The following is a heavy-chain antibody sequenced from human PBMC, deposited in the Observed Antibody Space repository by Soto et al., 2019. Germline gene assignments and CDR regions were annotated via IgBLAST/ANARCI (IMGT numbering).Heavy chain of an antibody. J-gene: IGHJ4*02. D-gene: IGHD6-13*01. V-gene: IGHV2-5*02. CDR1: GFSLSTSEVG. Sequence: QITLKESGPTLVKPTQTLTLTCTFSGFSLSTSEVGVGWIRQPPGKALEWLAHLYWDDDTRYNPSLKSRITLTKDTSTSHVVLTLTNMDPVDTATDNCVLRAGKGGNSCLPGHWSKGTLFVVGS. CDR2: LYWDDDT. CDR3: VLRAGKGGNSCLPGH.